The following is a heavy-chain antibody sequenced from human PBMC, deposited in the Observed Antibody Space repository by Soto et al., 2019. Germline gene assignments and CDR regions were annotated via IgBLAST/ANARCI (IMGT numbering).Heavy chain of an antibody. CDR3: ARDTGLAPTVWGY. D-gene: IGHD7-27*01. Sequence: SETLSLNCRVSGDSIRGGGHYWNWIRQFPGKGLEWIGYVYHSGSTHYNPSLRGRLTISIDTSKNQFSLRLISVTAADTALYYCARDTGLAPTVWGYWGHGTQVTVSS. V-gene: IGHV4-31*03. J-gene: IGHJ4*03. CDR2: VYHSGST. CDR1: GDSIRGGGHY.